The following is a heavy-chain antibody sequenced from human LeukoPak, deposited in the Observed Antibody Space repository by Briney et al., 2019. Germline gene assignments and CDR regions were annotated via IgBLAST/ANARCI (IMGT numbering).Heavy chain of an antibody. CDR3: ARHTSGSSLDY. CDR1: GGSFSGYY. D-gene: IGHD6-25*01. Sequence: SETLSLTCAVYGGSFSGYYWTWIRQPPGKGLEWIGEINRGGDTNYNPSLKSRVTISVDTSKTQVSLKLSSVTAADTAVYYCARHTSGSSLDYWGQGILVTVSS. J-gene: IGHJ4*02. V-gene: IGHV4-34*01. CDR2: INRGGDT.